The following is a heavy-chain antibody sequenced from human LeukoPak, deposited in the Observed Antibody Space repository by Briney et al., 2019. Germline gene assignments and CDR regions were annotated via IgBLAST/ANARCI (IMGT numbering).Heavy chain of an antibody. CDR3: ARHLAIYDSSGYYYERGRYYFDF. CDR2: IYYSGIT. V-gene: IGHV4-39*01. J-gene: IGHJ4*02. Sequence: SETLSLTCTVSGDSISSSSYYWGWIRQPPGKGLEWIGTIYYSGITYYNPSLKSRVTISVDTSKNQFSLKLSSVTAADTAVYYCARHLAIYDSSGYYYERGRYYFDFWGQGALVTVSS. CDR1: GDSISSSSYY. D-gene: IGHD3-22*01.